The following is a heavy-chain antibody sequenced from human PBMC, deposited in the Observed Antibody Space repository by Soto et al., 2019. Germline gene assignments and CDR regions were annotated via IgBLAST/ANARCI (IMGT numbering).Heavy chain of an antibody. CDR3: ARDGAVTVTTSYFDY. D-gene: IGHD4-17*01. Sequence: QVQLVQSGAEVKKPGSSVKVSCKASGGTFSRNAINWVRQAPGQGLEWMGGIIPLFGTTNYAQNFQGRVTITADESTNTAYMELSSLRSDYTAVYYCARDGAVTVTTSYFDYWGQGTLVSVSS. CDR1: GGTFSRNA. CDR2: IIPLFGTT. J-gene: IGHJ4*02. V-gene: IGHV1-69*12.